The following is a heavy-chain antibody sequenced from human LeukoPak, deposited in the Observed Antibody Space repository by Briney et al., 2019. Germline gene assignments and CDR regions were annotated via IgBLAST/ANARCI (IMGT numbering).Heavy chain of an antibody. J-gene: IGHJ4*02. CDR1: GGSITSSSYY. CDR3: ARRGGLGDLNFDY. D-gene: IGHD3-16*01. CDR2: VNYSGIT. V-gene: IGHV4-39*01. Sequence: SETLSLTCTVSGGSITSSSYYWGWIRQPPGKGLEWVGSVNYSGITYYNPSLKSRVTISVDTSKNQFSLKLSSVTAADTAVYYCARRGGLGDLNFDYWGQGTLVTVSS.